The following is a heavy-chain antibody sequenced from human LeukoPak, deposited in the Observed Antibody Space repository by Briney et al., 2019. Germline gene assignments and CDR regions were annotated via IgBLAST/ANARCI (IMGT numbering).Heavy chain of an antibody. V-gene: IGHV4-34*01. D-gene: IGHD3-16*01. CDR2: INHSGST. J-gene: IGHJ6*03. Sequence: SETLSLTCAVYGGSFSGYYWSWIRQPPGKGLEWIGEINHSGSTNYNPSLKSRVTISVDTSKNQFSLKLSSVTAADTAVYYCATRGQPGHHYYYMDVWGKGTTVTVSS. CDR1: GGSFSGYY. CDR3: ATRGQPGHHYYYMDV.